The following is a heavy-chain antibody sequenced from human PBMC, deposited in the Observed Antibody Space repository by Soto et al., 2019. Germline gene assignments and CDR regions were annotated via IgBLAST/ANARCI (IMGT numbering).Heavy chain of an antibody. J-gene: IGHJ5*02. D-gene: IGHD1-26*01. V-gene: IGHV3-23*01. CDR3: ARNQGVELVPLATVDWFDP. CDR2: ISGSGFKK. CDR1: GFIFENFG. Sequence: SLRLSCAASGFIFENFGMSWVRQAPGKGLEWISSISGSGFKKYYADSVKGRFTISRDNSKSTVYLELNNLSAVDTAVYHCARNQGVELVPLATVDWFDPWGQGSVVTVSS.